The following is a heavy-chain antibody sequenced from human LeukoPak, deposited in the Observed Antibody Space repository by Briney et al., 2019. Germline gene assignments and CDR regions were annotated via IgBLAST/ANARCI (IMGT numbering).Heavy chain of an antibody. CDR1: GFTFSSYW. CDR3: ARDRGSSTGFDY. J-gene: IGHJ4*02. D-gene: IGHD6-6*01. CDR2: INTDGSST. Sequence: GGSLRLSCAASGFTFSSYWMHWVRQAPGKGLVWVSRINTDGSSTSCADSVKGRFTISRDNAKNTLYLQMNSLRAEDTAVYYCARDRGSSTGFDYWGQGTLVTVSS. V-gene: IGHV3-74*01.